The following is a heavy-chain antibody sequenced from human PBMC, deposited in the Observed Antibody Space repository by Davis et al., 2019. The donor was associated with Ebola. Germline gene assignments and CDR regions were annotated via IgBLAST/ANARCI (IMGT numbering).Heavy chain of an antibody. Sequence: MPSETLSLTCAVSGGSISSSNWWSWVRQPPGKGLEWTGEIYHSGSTNYTPSLKSRVTISVDTSKNQFSLKLSTVTAADTAVYYCARMRRTSPDYWGQGTLVTVSS. D-gene: IGHD3-3*01. J-gene: IGHJ4*02. CDR2: IYHSGST. CDR1: GGSISSSNW. V-gene: IGHV4-4*02. CDR3: ARMRRTSPDY.